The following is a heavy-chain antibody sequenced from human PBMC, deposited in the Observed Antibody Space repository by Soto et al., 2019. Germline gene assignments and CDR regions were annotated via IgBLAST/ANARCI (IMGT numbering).Heavy chain of an antibody. CDR2: IHPNTGAT. D-gene: IGHD3-22*01. J-gene: IGHJ4*02. CDR3: AANYYDSSGYYYVDY. CDR1: GYTFTGYY. V-gene: IGHV1-2*02. Sequence: EASVKVSCKASGYTFTGYYVHWVRQAPGQGLAWMGWIHPNTGATKYAQKFQGRVTMTRDTSISTAYMELSSLRSDDTAVYYCAANYYDSSGYYYVDYWGQGTLVTVSS.